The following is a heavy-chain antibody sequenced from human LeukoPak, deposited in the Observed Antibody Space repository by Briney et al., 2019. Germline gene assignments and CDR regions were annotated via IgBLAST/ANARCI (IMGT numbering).Heavy chain of an antibody. CDR3: ARGPDTVWGPL. CDR1: VFAFSSYW. V-gene: IGHV3-7*01. CDR2: TKQDGSDT. D-gene: IGHD5-18*01. Sequence: PGGSLRLSCAAAVFAFSSYWMSWGRQAPGEGLGWGANTKQDGSDTYYVDSVKVRFTISRDNAKNSLYLQMNSLRAEDTAVYYCARGPDTVWGPLWGQGTLVTVSS. J-gene: IGHJ4*02.